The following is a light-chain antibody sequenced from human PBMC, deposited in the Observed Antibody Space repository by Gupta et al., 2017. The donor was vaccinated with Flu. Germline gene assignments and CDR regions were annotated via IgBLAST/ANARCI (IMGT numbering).Light chain of an antibody. J-gene: IGLJ2*01. CDR3: GSYGAVGV. V-gene: IGLV2-14*01. CDR2: EGR. CDR1: NSDIGASTY. Sequence: QSALTQPASVSGSPGKPIAISSTGTNSDIGASTYVSWYQPPAGKDPKLMIYEGRNRPSGVSTRFSGSKSGNTASLTIAGPQAEDEADYYCGSYGAVGVFGGGTKVTVL.